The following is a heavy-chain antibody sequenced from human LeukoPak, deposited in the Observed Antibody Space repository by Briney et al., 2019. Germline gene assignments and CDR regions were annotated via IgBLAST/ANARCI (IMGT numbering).Heavy chain of an antibody. D-gene: IGHD3-10*01. J-gene: IGHJ3*02. CDR3: AGVPWYFAFDI. Sequence: PSETLSLTCTVSRGSISSSSYFWGWIRQPPGKGLEWIGTINYSRSPYYNPSLRSRVTISLDTSKNQFSLKLSSVTAADTAVYYCAGVPWYFAFDIWGQGTMVTVSS. CDR2: INYSRSP. V-gene: IGHV4-39*07. CDR1: RGSISSSSYF.